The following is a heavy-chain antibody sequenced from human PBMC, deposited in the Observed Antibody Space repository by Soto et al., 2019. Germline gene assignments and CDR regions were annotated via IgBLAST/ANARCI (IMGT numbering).Heavy chain of an antibody. CDR1: GYTLTELS. CDR2: FDPEDGET. CDR3: ATGFSGCSSTSCYVNHDLSYYGMDV. Sequence: AASVKVSCKVSGYTLTELSMHWVRQAPGKGLEWMGGFDPEDGETIYAQKFQGRVTMAEDTSTDTAYMELSSLRSEDTAVYYCATGFSGCSSTSCYVNHDLSYYGMDVWGQGTTVTVSS. D-gene: IGHD2-2*01. J-gene: IGHJ6*02. V-gene: IGHV1-24*01.